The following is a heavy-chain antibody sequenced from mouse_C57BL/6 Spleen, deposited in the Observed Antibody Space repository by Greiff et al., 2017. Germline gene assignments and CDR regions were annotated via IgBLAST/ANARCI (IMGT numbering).Heavy chain of an antibody. J-gene: IGHJ3*01. CDR2: IDPETGGT. CDR3: TRSGAYYSNYVAWFAY. Sequence: VHLVESGAELVRPGASVTLSCKASGYTFTDYEMHWVKQTPVHGLEWIGAIDPETGGTAYNQKFKGKAILTADKSSSTAYMELRSLTSEDSAVYYCTRSGAYYSNYVAWFAYWGQGTLVTVSA. D-gene: IGHD2-5*01. CDR1: GYTFTDYE. V-gene: IGHV1-15*01.